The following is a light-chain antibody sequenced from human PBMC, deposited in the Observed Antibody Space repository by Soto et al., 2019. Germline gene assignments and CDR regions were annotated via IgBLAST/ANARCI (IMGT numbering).Light chain of an antibody. CDR3: QQLFMSPPT. CDR1: QGIINY. V-gene: IGKV1-9*01. CDR2: GAS. Sequence: IQLTQSPSSLSASVGDRVTITCRASQGIINYLAWYQQKPGKAPKLLIYGASTLQSGVPSRFGGSGSGTYFPLTVSSLQPEDFATYSCQQLFMSPPTFGPGTKVDIK. J-gene: IGKJ3*01.